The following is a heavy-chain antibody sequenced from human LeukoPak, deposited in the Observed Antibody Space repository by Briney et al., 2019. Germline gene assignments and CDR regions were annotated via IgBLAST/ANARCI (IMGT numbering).Heavy chain of an antibody. CDR3: ARESAGLFDY. D-gene: IGHD6-13*01. CDR1: GYTFTSYY. J-gene: IGHJ4*02. CDR2: INPIGGTT. Sequence: ASVKVSCRTSGYTFTSYYIHWVRQAPGQGLEWLGIINPIGGTTDYAQKFQGRVTVTRDTSTSTVYMELSSLSPEDTAVYYCARESAGLFDYWGQGTLVTVSS. V-gene: IGHV1-46*01.